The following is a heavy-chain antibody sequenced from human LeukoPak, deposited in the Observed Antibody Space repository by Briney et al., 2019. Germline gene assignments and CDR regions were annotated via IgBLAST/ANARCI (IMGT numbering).Heavy chain of an antibody. V-gene: IGHV1-2*02. CDR2: INPNSGGT. D-gene: IGHD3-22*01. CDR1: GYTFTGYY. CDR3: ARGLRRIVVVITYPFDY. Sequence: ASVNVSCKASGYTFTGYYIHWVRQAPGQGLEWMGWINPNSGGTNYAQKFQGRVTMTRDTSISTAYMELSRLRSDDTAVYYCARGLRRIVVVITYPFDYWGQGTLVTVCS. J-gene: IGHJ4*02.